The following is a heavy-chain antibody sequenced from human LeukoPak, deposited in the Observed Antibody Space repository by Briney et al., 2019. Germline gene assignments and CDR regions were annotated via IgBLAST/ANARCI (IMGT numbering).Heavy chain of an antibody. D-gene: IGHD2-2*01. V-gene: IGHV3-30*02. CDR2: IRYDGSKK. CDR3: AKGSFYCSSNSCPQYYYYMDV. CDR1: GFTFSSYA. Sequence: QPGGSLRLSCAASGFTFSSYAMHWVRQAPGKGLEWVAFIRYDGSKKHYADFVKGRFTISRDDSRNALDLQMSSLRVEDTAVYYCAKGSFYCSSNSCPQYYYYMDVWGKGTTVTVSS. J-gene: IGHJ6*03.